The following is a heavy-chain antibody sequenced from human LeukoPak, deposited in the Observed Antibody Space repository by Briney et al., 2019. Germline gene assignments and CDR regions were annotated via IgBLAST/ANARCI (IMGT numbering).Heavy chain of an antibody. V-gene: IGHV3-30*18. CDR2: VAYDASVN. CDR1: GFTFSSYG. D-gene: IGHD4/OR15-4a*01. J-gene: IGHJ2*01. Sequence: PGGSLRLSCTASGFTFSSYGMHWVRQAPGKGLEWVAVVAYDASVNYYADSVKGRFTISRDNSKNTLYLQMNSLRPEDTAVYYCAKPMVPAGYWYFDLWGHGAPVTVSS. CDR3: AKPMVPAGYWYFDL.